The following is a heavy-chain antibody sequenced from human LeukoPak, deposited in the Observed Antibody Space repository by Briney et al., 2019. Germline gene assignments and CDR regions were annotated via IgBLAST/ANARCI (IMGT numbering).Heavy chain of an antibody. J-gene: IGHJ4*02. D-gene: IGHD1-14*01. V-gene: IGHV4-34*01. CDR1: GGSFSAYY. Sequence: SETLSLTCAVYGGSFSAYYWSWIRQPPGKGLEWIGEINHSGSTNYNPSLKSRVTISEDTSKNQFSLKLSSVTAADTAVYYCARGGPEGFDYWGQGTLVTVSS. CDR3: ARGGPEGFDY. CDR2: INHSGST.